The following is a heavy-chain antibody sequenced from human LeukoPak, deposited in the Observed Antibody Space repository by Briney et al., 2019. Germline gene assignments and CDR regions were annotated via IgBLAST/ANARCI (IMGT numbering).Heavy chain of an antibody. J-gene: IGHJ4*02. CDR2: IYYSGSI. CDR1: GGSVTTYH. CDR3: ARYPGASGDSYYFDY. V-gene: IGHV4-59*02. Sequence: SETLSLTCTVSGGSVTTYHWSWIRQPPGKGLEWTGYIYYSGSINYNPSLNSRVTISLDTSKNEFSLKLRSVTAADTAVYYCARYPGASGDSYYFDYWGQGTRVTVSS. D-gene: IGHD4-17*01.